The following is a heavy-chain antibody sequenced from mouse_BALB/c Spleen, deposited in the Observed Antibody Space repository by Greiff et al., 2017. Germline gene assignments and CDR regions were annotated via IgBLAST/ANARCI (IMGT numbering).Heavy chain of an antibody. CDR1: GFTFTDYY. J-gene: IGHJ1*01. CDR2: IRNKANGYTT. CDR3: ARDGGYYWYFDV. V-gene: IGHV7-3*02. Sequence: EVKLVESGGGLVQPGGSLRLSCATSGFTFTDYYMSWVRQPPGKALEWLGFIRNKANGYTTEYSASVKGRFTISRDNSQSILYLQMNTLRAEDSATYYCARDGGYYWYFDVWGAGTTVTVSS.